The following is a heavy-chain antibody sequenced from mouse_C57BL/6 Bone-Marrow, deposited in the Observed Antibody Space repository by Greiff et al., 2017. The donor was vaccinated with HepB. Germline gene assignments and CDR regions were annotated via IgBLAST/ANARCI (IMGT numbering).Heavy chain of an antibody. Sequence: EVQLQESGPELVKPGASVKISCKASGYSFTGYYMNWVKQSPEKSLEWIGEINPSTGGTTYNQKFKAKATLTVDKSSSTAYMQLKSLTSEDSAVYYCAKDYSNYEDNFDYWGQGTTLTVSS. J-gene: IGHJ2*01. D-gene: IGHD2-5*01. CDR1: GYSFTGYY. V-gene: IGHV1-42*01. CDR2: INPSTGGT. CDR3: AKDYSNYEDNFDY.